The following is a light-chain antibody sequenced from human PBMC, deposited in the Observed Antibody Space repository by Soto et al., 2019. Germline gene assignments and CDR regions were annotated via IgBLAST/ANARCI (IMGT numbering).Light chain of an antibody. Sequence: IQLTQSPSLLSASVGDRVTITCRASHDISTYLAWYQQKPGKAPKLMIYEASTLQSGVPSRFSGSGSGTEFTLTISSLQSEDFAVYYCQQYDNWPPTFGQGTRLEIK. V-gene: IGKV1-9*01. J-gene: IGKJ5*01. CDR1: HDISTY. CDR2: EAS. CDR3: QQYDNWPPT.